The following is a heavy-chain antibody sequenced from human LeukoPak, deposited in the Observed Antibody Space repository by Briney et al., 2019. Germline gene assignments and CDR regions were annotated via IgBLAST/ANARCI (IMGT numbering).Heavy chain of an antibody. Sequence: SVKVSCKASGGTFSSYTISWVRQAPGQGLEWMGGIIPIFGTANYAQKFQGRVTITADESTSTAYMELSSMRSEDTALYYCARGRDYGDYLGEYWGQGTLVTVSS. J-gene: IGHJ4*02. D-gene: IGHD4-17*01. CDR3: ARGRDYGDYLGEY. V-gene: IGHV1-69*13. CDR1: GGTFSSYT. CDR2: IIPIFGTA.